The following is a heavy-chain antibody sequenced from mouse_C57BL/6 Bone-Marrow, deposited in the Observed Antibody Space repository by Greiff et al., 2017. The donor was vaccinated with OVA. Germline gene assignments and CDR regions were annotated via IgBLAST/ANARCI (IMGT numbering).Heavy chain of an antibody. J-gene: IGHJ1*03. Sequence: EVQLQQSEGGLVQPGSSMKLSCTASGFTFSDYYMAWVRQVPEKGLEWVANINYDGSSTYYLDSLKSRFIISRDNAKNILYLQMSSLKSEDTATYYCAREGTGTSGDWYFDVWGTGTTVTVSS. D-gene: IGHD4-1*01. CDR3: AREGTGTSGDWYFDV. CDR2: INYDGSST. V-gene: IGHV5-16*01. CDR1: GFTFSDYY.